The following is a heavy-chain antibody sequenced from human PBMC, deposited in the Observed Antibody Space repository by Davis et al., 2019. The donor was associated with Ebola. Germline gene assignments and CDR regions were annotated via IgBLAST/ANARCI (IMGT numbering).Heavy chain of an antibody. Sequence: SVKVSCKASGSPITDHAITWVRQAPGQGLEWMGGIIPVLDIVTYGPKFQGRVTITRNTSINTAYMELSSLRSEDTAVYFCARAARRSSMYNWFDPWGQGTLVTVSS. J-gene: IGHJ5*02. CDR3: ARAARRSSMYNWFDP. CDR1: GSPITDHA. CDR2: IIPVLDIV. V-gene: IGHV1-69*10. D-gene: IGHD2-2*01.